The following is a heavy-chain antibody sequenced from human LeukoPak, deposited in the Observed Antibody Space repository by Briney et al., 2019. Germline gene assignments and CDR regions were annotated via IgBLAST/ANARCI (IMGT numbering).Heavy chain of an antibody. CDR2: IHPNSGGT. CDR3: ARTAYPSSSWFDP. Sequence: ASVKVSCKASGYIFTGYYIHWVRRAPGQGLEWMGWIHPNSGGTKFAQSFQGRVTLTRDTSITTASMELSSLISNDTAVYFCARTAYPSSSWFDPWGQGTQVTVSS. D-gene: IGHD6-6*01. J-gene: IGHJ5*02. V-gene: IGHV1-2*02. CDR1: GYIFTGYY.